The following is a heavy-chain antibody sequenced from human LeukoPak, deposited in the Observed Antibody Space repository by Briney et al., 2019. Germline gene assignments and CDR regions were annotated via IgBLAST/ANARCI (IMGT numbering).Heavy chain of an antibody. D-gene: IGHD2-2*01. V-gene: IGHV3-21*01. CDR1: GFTFSSYS. CDR3: AGLGCSSTSCHDAFDI. J-gene: IGHJ3*02. CDR2: ISSSSSYI. Sequence: GGSLRLSCAASGFTFSSYSMNWVRQAPGKGLEWVSSISSSSSYIYYADSVKGRFTISRDNAKNSLYLQMNSLRAEDTAVYYCAGLGCSSTSCHDAFDIWGQGTMVTVSS.